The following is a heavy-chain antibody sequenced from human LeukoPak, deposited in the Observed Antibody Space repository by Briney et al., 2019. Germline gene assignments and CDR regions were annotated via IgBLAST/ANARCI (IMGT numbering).Heavy chain of an antibody. V-gene: IGHV1-2*02. D-gene: IGHD2-21*02. CDR3: ARDRGGDCYYDY. CDR1: GYTFTGYY. J-gene: IGHJ4*02. CDR2: INPNSGGT. Sequence: ASVKVSCKASGYTFTGYYMHWVRQAPGQGLEWMGWINPNSGGTNYAHKFQGRVTMTRDTSISTAYMELSRLRSDDTAVYYCARDRGGDCYYDYWGQGTLVTVSS.